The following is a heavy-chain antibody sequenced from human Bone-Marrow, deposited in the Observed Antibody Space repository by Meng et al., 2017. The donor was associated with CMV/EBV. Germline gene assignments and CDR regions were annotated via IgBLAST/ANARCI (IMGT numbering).Heavy chain of an antibody. Sequence: GESLKISCTASGFNFNTYGMHWVRQAPGKGLEWVAFIQSDGTEKQYVDSVEGRFTISRDNSRNTLSLQMNSLRIEDTALYYCAKDVLNSGWRENVWGQGTTVTVSS. CDR2: IQSDGTEK. D-gene: IGHD6-19*01. J-gene: IGHJ6*02. CDR3: AKDVLNSGWRENV. V-gene: IGHV3-30*02. CDR1: GFNFNTYG.